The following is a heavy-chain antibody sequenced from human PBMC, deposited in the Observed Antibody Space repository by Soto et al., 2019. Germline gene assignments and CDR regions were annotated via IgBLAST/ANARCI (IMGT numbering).Heavy chain of an antibody. Sequence: GGSLRLSCAASGFTFSNAWMSWVRQAPGKGLEWVGRIKSKTDGGTTDYAAPVKGRFTISRDDSKNTLYLQMNSLKTEDTAVYNCTPPYVLLWFGEGNWFDPWGQGTLVTVSS. V-gene: IGHV3-15*01. D-gene: IGHD3-10*01. CDR3: TPPYVLLWFGEGNWFDP. CDR2: IKSKTDGGTT. J-gene: IGHJ5*02. CDR1: GFTFSNAW.